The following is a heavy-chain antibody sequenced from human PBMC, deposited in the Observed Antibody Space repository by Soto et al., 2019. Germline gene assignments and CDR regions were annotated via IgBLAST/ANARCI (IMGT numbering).Heavy chain of an antibody. CDR1: GGSFSGYY. D-gene: IGHD6-13*01. CDR2: INHSGST. CDR3: ARGGVYSSSWYNYYYMDV. V-gene: IGHV4-34*01. J-gene: IGHJ6*03. Sequence: SETLSLTCAVYGGSFSGYYWSWIRQPPGKGLEWIGEINHSGSTNYNPSLKSRVTISVDTSKNQFSLKLSSVTAADTAVYYCARGGVYSSSWYNYYYMDVWGKGTTVTVSS.